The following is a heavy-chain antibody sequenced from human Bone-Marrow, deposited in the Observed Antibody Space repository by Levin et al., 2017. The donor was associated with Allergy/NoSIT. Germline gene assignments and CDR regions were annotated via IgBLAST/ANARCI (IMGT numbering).Heavy chain of an antibody. CDR1: GGSISSSTW. J-gene: IGHJ4*02. CDR3: ARDPLDYGTNSGNY. V-gene: IGHV4-4*02. CDR2: IYHGGRT. Sequence: AGGSLRLSCTVSGGSISSSTWWSWVRQSPGKGLEWIGEIYHGGRTNYNPSLKSRVSMSVDKSNSQFSLKLSSVTAADTAVYYCARDPLDYGTNSGNYWGQGTLVTVSS. D-gene: IGHD4-17*01.